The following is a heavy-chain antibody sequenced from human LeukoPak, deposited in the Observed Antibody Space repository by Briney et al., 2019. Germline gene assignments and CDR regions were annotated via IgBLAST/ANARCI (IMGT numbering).Heavy chain of an antibody. CDR3: ARQVKRYFDWLLSDLDY. CDR2: IYYSGST. J-gene: IGHJ4*02. D-gene: IGHD3-9*01. Sequence: PSETLSLTCTVSGGSISSSSYYWGWIRQPPGKGLEWIGSIYYSGSTYYNPSLKSRVTISVDTSKNQFSLKLSSVTAADTAVYYCARQVKRYFDWLLSDLDYWGQGTLVTVSS. CDR1: GGSISSSSYY. V-gene: IGHV4-39*01.